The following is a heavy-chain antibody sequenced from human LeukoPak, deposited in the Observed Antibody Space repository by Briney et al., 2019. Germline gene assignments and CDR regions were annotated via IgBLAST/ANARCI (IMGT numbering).Heavy chain of an antibody. CDR3: ARDSSSYYFDY. J-gene: IGHJ4*02. CDR1: GYTFTSYY. Sequence: GASVKVSCKASGYTFTSYYMYWVRQAPGQGLEWMGIINPSGGSTSYAQKFQGRVTMTRDTSTSTVYMELSSLRSEDTAVYYCARDSSSYYFDYWGQGTLVTVSS. CDR2: INPSGGST. V-gene: IGHV1-46*01. D-gene: IGHD6-13*01.